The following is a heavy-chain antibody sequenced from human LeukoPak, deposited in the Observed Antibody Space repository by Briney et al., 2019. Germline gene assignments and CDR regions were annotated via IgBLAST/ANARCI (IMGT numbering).Heavy chain of an antibody. J-gene: IGHJ3*02. CDR2: INPSGGST. V-gene: IGHV1-46*01. CDR1: GYTFTSYY. Sequence: ASVKVSCKASGYTFTSYYMHWVRQAPGQGLEWMGIINPSGGSTSYAQKFQGRVTMTRDTSTSTVYMELSSLRSEDTAVYYCAREWVPAAKGPDAFDIWGQGTMVTVSS. D-gene: IGHD2-2*01. CDR3: AREWVPAAKGPDAFDI.